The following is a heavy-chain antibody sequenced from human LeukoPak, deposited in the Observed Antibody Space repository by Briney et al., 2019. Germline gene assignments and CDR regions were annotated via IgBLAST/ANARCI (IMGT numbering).Heavy chain of an antibody. CDR3: ARAQYNSGWYGDY. Sequence: GGSLRLSCAAAGFTFSDFYMEWFRQAPGKGLEWVGRSRNKANSYTTEYAASVKGRFTLSRDDSKNSLYLQMNSLKTEDTAVYYCARAQYNSGWYGDYWGQGTLVTVSS. CDR1: GFTFSDFY. J-gene: IGHJ4*02. D-gene: IGHD6-19*01. V-gene: IGHV3-72*01. CDR2: SRNKANSYTT.